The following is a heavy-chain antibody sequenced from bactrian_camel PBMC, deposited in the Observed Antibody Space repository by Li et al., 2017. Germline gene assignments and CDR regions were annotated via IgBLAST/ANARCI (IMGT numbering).Heavy chain of an antibody. D-gene: IGHD8*01. CDR1: GRTYSSLC. J-gene: IGHJ4*01. Sequence: DVQLVESGGGSVQAGGSLRLSCQISGRTYSSLCMGWFRQAPGKEREGVASMYAGGGQEIVADSVKGRFTISSDRTKSTLYLQMNNLQPEDTAMYYCAAYIPPVTDVYRFCSEGICRCDATVSYWGHGTQVTVS. CDR2: MYAGGGQE. CDR3: AAYIPPVTDVYRFCSEGICRCDATVSY. V-gene: IGHV3S40*01.